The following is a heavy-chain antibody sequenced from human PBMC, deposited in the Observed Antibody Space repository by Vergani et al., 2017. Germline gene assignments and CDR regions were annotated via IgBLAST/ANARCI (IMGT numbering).Heavy chain of an antibody. CDR3: ARVHPGGSYSYYYYYMDV. J-gene: IGHJ6*03. D-gene: IGHD1-26*01. Sequence: QVQLQESGPGLVKSSETLSLTCSVSFDSIRNLYCNWIRQPPGKGLEWIGSIHYSENTNYNPSLKTRVTISVDTSKNQFSLKLSSVTAADTAVYYCARVHPGGSYSYYYYYMDVWGKGTTVTVSS. V-gene: IGHV4-59*11. CDR2: IHYSENT. CDR1: FDSIRNLY.